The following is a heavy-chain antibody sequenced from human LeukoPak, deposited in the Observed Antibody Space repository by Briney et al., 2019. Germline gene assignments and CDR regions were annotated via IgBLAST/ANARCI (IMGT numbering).Heavy chain of an antibody. CDR1: GYIFTDYY. D-gene: IGHD2-15*01. V-gene: IGHV1-2*02. CDR2: INPNSGGT. Sequence: ASVKVSCKASGYIFTDYYMHWVRQAPGQGLEWMGWINPNSGGTNYAQKFQGRVTMTRDTSISTAYMELSRLRSDDTAVYYCARDLGYCSGGSCYEFDYWGQGTLVTVSS. CDR3: ARDLGYCSGGSCYEFDY. J-gene: IGHJ4*02.